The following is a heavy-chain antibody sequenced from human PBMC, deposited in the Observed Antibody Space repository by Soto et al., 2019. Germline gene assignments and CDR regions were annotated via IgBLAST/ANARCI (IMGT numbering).Heavy chain of an antibody. D-gene: IGHD3-3*01. Sequence: GASVKVSCKASGGTFSSYAISWVRQAPGQGLEWMGGIIPIFGTANYAQKFQGRVTITADKSTSTAYMELSSLRSEDTAVYYCARAITSYDFWSGYFKNYGMDVWGQGTTVTVSS. J-gene: IGHJ6*02. CDR1: GGTFSSYA. V-gene: IGHV1-69*06. CDR2: IIPIFGTA. CDR3: ARAITSYDFWSGYFKNYGMDV.